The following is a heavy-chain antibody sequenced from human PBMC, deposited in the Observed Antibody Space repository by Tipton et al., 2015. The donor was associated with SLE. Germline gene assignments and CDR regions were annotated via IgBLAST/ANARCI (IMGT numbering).Heavy chain of an antibody. D-gene: IGHD6-19*01. CDR2: IYSDGSST. CDR1: GFTFSTYW. CDR3: ARDRLSRGWGDFYYHGMGV. Sequence: SLRLSCEASGFTFSTYWMHWVRQGPGKGLVWVSRIYSDGSSTKYADSVKGRFTISRDNSKNTLYLQMSSLRDEDTSVYYCARDRLSRGWGDFYYHGMGVWGQGTTVTVS. J-gene: IGHJ6*02. V-gene: IGHV3-74*03.